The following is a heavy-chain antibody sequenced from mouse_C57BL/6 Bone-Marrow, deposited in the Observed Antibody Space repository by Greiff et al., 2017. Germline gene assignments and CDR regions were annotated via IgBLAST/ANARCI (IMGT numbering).Heavy chain of an antibody. CDR2: IRSKSNNYAT. D-gene: IGHD3-3*01. V-gene: IGHV10-1*01. CDR3: VSEGPRWYFDV. CDR1: GFSFNTYA. J-gene: IGHJ1*03. Sequence: EVQLVESGGGLVQPKGSLKLSCAASGFSFNTYAMNWVRQAPGKGLEWVARIRSKSNNYATYYADSVKDRFTISRDDSESMLYLQMNNLKTEDTAMYYCVSEGPRWYFDVWGTGTTVTVSS.